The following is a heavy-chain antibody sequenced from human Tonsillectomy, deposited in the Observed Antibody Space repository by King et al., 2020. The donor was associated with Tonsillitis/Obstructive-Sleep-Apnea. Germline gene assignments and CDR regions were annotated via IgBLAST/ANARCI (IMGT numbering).Heavy chain of an antibody. Sequence: QLQESGPGLVKPSETLSLTCTVSGGSISSHNSYWGWVRQPPGKGLEWIGSIYYSGNTYYNPSLKSRVTTSVDTSKNQFSLKLSSVTAADTAVYYCARLIWCDNGVVCADAGGAFELWGTGTMVTVS. CDR2: IYYSGNT. CDR3: ARLIWCDNGVVCADAGGAFEL. CDR1: GGSISSHNSY. D-gene: IGHD4-17*01. V-gene: IGHV4-39*01. J-gene: IGHJ3*01.